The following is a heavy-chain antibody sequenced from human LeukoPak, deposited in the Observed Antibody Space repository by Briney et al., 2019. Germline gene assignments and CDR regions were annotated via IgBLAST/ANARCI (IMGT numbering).Heavy chain of an antibody. CDR3: ARGLTALPRSTFDS. CDR1: GFSFGSSW. V-gene: IGHV3-74*01. J-gene: IGHJ4*02. D-gene: IGHD2-2*01. CDR2: IKGDGTST. Sequence: GGSLRLSCAASGFSFGSSWMHWVRQGPGKGLVSVSRIKGDGTSTTYADSVKGRFTISRDNAKNTLYLQMNSLRAEDTAIYYCARGLTALPRSTFDSWGQGTLVTVSS.